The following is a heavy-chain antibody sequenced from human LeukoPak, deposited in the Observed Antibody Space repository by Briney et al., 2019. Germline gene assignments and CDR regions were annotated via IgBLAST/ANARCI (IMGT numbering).Heavy chain of an antibody. D-gene: IGHD6-19*01. CDR3: TRGGWYRYYFDY. CDR1: GFTFGDYA. J-gene: IGHJ4*02. CDR2: IRSKAYGGTT. Sequence: GGSLRLSCTVSGFTFGDYAMSWFRQAPGKGLEWVGFIRSKAYGGTTEYAASVRGRFTISRDDSKSIAYLQMNSLKTEDTAVYYCTRGGWYRYYFDYWGQGTLVTVSS. V-gene: IGHV3-49*03.